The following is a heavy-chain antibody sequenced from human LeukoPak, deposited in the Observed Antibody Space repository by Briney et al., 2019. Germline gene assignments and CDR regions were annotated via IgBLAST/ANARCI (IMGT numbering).Heavy chain of an antibody. CDR1: GFTVSSNC. CDR3: AREDYVWGSYRSSGSD. CDR2: IYSGGST. V-gene: IGHV3-66*01. D-gene: IGHD3-16*02. J-gene: IGHJ4*02. Sequence: GGSLRLSCAASGFTVSSNCMSWVRQAPGKGLEWVSVIYSGGSTYYADSVKGRFTISRDNSKNTLYLQMNSLRAEDTAVYYCAREDYVWGSYRSSGSDWGQGTLVTVSS.